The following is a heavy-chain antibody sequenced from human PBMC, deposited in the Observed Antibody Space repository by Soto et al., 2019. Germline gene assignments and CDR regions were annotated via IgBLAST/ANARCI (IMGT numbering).Heavy chain of an antibody. CDR2: IYYSGST. CDR1: GGSISSGDYY. Sequence: KPSETLSLTCTVSGGSISSGDYYWSWIRQPPGKGLEWIGYIYYSGSTYYNPSLKSRVTISVDTSKNQFSLKLSSVTAADTAVYYCARGLSDFWSGYYLSSLSSGTWFDPWGQGTLVTVSS. CDR3: ARGLSDFWSGYYLSSLSSGTWFDP. J-gene: IGHJ5*02. V-gene: IGHV4-30-4*01. D-gene: IGHD3-3*01.